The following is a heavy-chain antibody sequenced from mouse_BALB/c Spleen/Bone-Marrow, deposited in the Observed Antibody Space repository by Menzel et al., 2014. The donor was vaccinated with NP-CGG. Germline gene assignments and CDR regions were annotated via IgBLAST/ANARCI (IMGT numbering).Heavy chain of an antibody. CDR2: IDPANGNT. J-gene: IGHJ4*01. CDR3: ARWEYYAMDY. CDR1: GLNIKDTY. Sequence: VHVKQSGAELVKPGASVKLSCTASGLNIKDTYMHWVKQRPEQGLEWIGRIDPANGNTKYDPKFQGKATITADTSPNTAYLQLSSLTSEDTAVYYCARWEYYAMDYWGQGPSVTVSS. D-gene: IGHD4-1*01. V-gene: IGHV14-3*02.